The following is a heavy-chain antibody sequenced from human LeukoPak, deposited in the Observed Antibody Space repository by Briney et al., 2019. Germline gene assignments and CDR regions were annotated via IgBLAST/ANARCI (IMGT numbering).Heavy chain of an antibody. Sequence: ASVKVSCKASGYTFTGLYMHWVRQAPGKGLEWMGGFDPENGDTIYAQKFQGRVTMTKDTSTDTAYMELSSLRSEDTAVYYCAPRSHYYDSSGYYYAFDYWGQGTLVTVSS. D-gene: IGHD3-22*01. J-gene: IGHJ4*02. CDR3: APRSHYYDSSGYYYAFDY. V-gene: IGHV1-24*01. CDR2: FDPENGDT. CDR1: GYTFTGLY.